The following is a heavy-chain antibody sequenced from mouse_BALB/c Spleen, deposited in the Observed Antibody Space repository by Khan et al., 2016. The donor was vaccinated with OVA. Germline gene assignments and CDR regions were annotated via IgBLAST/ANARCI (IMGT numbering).Heavy chain of an antibody. J-gene: IGHJ2*01. CDR2: ISSGGSYT. V-gene: IGHV5-9-3*01. D-gene: IGHD4-1*02. CDR3: ARGNFGYCDY. CDR1: GFTFSSYA. Sequence: EVQLLESGGGLVKPGGSLKLSCTASGFTFSSYAMSWVRQTPEKRLEWVATISSGGSYTYYPDSVKGRFTLSRDNATHTLYLQTSSLRSEDTAMFYCARGNFGYCDYGGQGTALTVSA.